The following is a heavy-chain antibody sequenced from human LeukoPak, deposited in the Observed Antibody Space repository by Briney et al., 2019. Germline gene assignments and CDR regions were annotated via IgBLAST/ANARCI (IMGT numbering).Heavy chain of an antibody. V-gene: IGHV3-21*01. Sequence: GGSLRLSCAASGFTFSSYSMNWVRQAPGKGLEWVSSISSSSSYIYYADSVKGRFTISRDNAKNSLYLQMNSLRAEDTAVYYCARDLVGYSSGWYDYWGQGTLVTVSS. CDR1: GFTFSSYS. D-gene: IGHD6-19*01. CDR3: ARDLVGYSSGWYDY. CDR2: ISSSSSYI. J-gene: IGHJ4*02.